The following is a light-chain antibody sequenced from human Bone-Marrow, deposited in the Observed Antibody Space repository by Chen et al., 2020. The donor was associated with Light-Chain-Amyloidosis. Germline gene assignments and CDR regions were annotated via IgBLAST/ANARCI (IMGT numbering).Light chain of an antibody. CDR2: VDS. Sequence: SYVLTQPSSVSVAPGQTATIACGGNNIGSTSVHWYQQTPGQAPVLVVYVDSDRPSGIAERLSGSHSGNTATLTISRVAAGDEADYYCQVWDRSSDRPVFGGGTKLPVL. V-gene: IGLV3-21*02. J-gene: IGLJ3*02. CDR1: NIGSTS. CDR3: QVWDRSSDRPV.